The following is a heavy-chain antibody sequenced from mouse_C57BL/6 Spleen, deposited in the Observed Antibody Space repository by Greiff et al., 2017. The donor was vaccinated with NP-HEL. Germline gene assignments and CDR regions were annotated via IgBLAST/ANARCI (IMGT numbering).Heavy chain of an antibody. V-gene: IGHV10-1*01. CDR3: VRDGYDGGGYYFDY. Sequence: EVKLMESGGGLVQPKGSLKLSCAASGFSFNTYAMNWVRQAPGKGLEWVARIRSKSNNYATYYADSVKDRFTISRDDSESMRYLQMNNLKTEDTAMYYCVRDGYDGGGYYFDYWGQGTTLTVSS. J-gene: IGHJ2*01. D-gene: IGHD2-2*01. CDR1: GFSFNTYA. CDR2: IRSKSNNYAT.